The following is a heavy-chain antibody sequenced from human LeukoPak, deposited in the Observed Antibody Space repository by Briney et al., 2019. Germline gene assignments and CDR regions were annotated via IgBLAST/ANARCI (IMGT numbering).Heavy chain of an antibody. CDR1: GNSISSGDNY. CDR2: IYTSGST. V-gene: IGHV4-61*02. Sequence: PSETLSLTCTVSGNSISSGDNYWSWIRQPAGKGLEWIGRIYTSGSTNYNPSLKSRVTIPGDTSKNQFSLRLSPVTAADTAVYYCARASYSYDINGWVPFDYWGQGTLVTVSS. CDR3: ARASYSYDINGWVPFDY. J-gene: IGHJ4*02. D-gene: IGHD3-22*01.